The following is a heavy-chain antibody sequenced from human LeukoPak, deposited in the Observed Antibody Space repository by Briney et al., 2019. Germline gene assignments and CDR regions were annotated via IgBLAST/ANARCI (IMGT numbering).Heavy chain of an antibody. J-gene: IGHJ5*02. D-gene: IGHD3-9*01. CDR2: ISSSGRTI. V-gene: IGHV3-48*03. CDR3: QAEDGIRYFDWSWILTQSQNWFDP. Sequence: KTGGDLRLSCAASGFTCRRYEVNWVRQAPCKGQEWVSYISSSGRTIYYADSVKGRFTISRDNTKNSLYLQMKRLRAEDMAVFFFQAEDGIRYFDWSWILTQSQNWFDPWGQGTLVTVSS. CDR1: GFTCRRYE.